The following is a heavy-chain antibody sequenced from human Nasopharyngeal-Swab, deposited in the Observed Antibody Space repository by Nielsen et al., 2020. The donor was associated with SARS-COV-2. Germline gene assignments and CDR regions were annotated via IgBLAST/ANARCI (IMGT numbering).Heavy chain of an antibody. V-gene: IGHV4-39*01. CDR2: IYYSGTT. J-gene: IGHJ4*02. CDR3: ASREATFSYSSNWYFDF. CDR1: GGSISSSTYY. D-gene: IGHD6-13*01. Sequence: GSLRLSCTVSGGSISSSTYYWGWIRQPPGKGLDWIGSIYYSGTTYYNSSLRSRVTISVDTSKSQFSLKLSSVTAADTAVYYCASREATFSYSSNWYFDFWGQGTLVTVSS.